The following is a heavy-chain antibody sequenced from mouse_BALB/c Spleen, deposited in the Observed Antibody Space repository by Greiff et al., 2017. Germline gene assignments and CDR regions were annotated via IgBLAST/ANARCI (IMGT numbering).Heavy chain of an antibody. Sequence: EVKLMESGGGLVKPGGSLKLSCAASGFTFSDYYMYWVRQTPEKRLEWVATISDGGSYTYYPDSVKGRFTISRDNAKNNLYLQMSSLKSEDTAMYYCARDPDYYGSTWFAYWGQGTLVTVSA. J-gene: IGHJ3*01. CDR2: ISDGGSYT. CDR3: ARDPDYYGSTWFAY. CDR1: GFTFSDYY. D-gene: IGHD1-1*01. V-gene: IGHV5-4*02.